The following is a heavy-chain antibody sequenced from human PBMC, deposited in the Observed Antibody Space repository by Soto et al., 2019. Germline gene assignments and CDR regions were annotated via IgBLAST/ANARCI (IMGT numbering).Heavy chain of an antibody. CDR1: GFTFSSYA. Sequence: EVQLLESGGGLVQPGGSLRLSCAASGFTFSSYAMSWVRQAPGKGLEWVSAISGSGGSTYYADSVKGRFTISRDNSKNTLYLQMNSLRAEDTAVYYCARGDIVVVPAAMGRRRTFYNMDVWGQGTTVTVSS. CDR3: ARGDIVVVPAAMGRRRTFYNMDV. CDR2: ISGSGGST. D-gene: IGHD2-2*01. J-gene: IGHJ6*02. V-gene: IGHV3-23*01.